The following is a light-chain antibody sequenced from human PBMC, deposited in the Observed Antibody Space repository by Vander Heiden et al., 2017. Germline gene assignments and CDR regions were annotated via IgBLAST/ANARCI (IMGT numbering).Light chain of an antibody. CDR1: QSVSIN. V-gene: IGKV3-15*01. J-gene: IGKJ1*01. CDR2: VAS. CDR3: QQYNNWPRT. Sequence: EIVMTQSPATLSVSPGERVTLSCRASQSVSINLAWYQQKPGQAPRLLIYVASTRATGIPARFSGSGSGTEFTLTSSSLQSDDSAVYYCQQYNNWPRTFGHGTKVEIK.